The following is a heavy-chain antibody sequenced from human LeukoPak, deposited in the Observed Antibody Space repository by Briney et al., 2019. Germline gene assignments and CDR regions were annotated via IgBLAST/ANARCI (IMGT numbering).Heavy chain of an antibody. CDR3: ARGEIVKGGGGWGTLIDY. D-gene: IGHD6-19*01. CDR1: GYTFTGYY. J-gene: IGHJ4*02. V-gene: IGHV1-2*06. CDR2: INPNSGGT. Sequence: ASVKVSCKASGYTFTGYYMHWVRQAPGQGLEWMGRINPNSGGTNYAQRFQGRVTMTRDTSISTAYMELSRLRSDDTAMYYCARGEIVKGGGGWGTLIDYWGQGTLVTVSS.